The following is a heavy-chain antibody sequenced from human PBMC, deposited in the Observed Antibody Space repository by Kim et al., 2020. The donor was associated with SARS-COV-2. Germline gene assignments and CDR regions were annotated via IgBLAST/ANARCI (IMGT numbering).Heavy chain of an antibody. V-gene: IGHV3-43*02. J-gene: IGHJ6*02. CDR1: AFRFEDYV. Sequence: GGSLRLSCVASAFRFEDYVIQWVRQVPGKGLEWISLISADGSNTNYADSVKGRFTVSRDNNKNSVSLQMNSPRKEDTAFYYCAKDICSSTSCPYYYYYGMDVWGQGTTVIVSS. D-gene: IGHD2-2*01. CDR3: AKDICSSTSCPYYYYYGMDV. CDR2: ISADGSNT.